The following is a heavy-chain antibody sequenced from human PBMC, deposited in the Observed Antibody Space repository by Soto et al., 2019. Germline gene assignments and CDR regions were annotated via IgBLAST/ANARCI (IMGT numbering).Heavy chain of an antibody. Sequence: ASVKVSCKASGGTFSSYAISWVRQAPGQGLEWMGGIIPIFGTTKYAQKFQGRVTITADKSTSTAYMELSSLRSEDTAVYYCASGDCGGDCYQDYYFYYGMDVWGQGTTVTVS. CDR3: ASGDCGGDCYQDYYFYYGMDV. V-gene: IGHV1-69*06. D-gene: IGHD2-21*02. J-gene: IGHJ6*02. CDR1: GGTFSSYA. CDR2: IIPIFGTT.